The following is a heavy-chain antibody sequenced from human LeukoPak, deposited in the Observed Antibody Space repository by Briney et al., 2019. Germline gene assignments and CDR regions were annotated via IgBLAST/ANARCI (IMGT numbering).Heavy chain of an antibody. D-gene: IGHD5-24*01. Sequence: GGSLRLSCAASGFILSNYAMHWVRQPAGKGLEWVSALGTAGDTFYPGSVKGRFTISRDNAKESLFLQMSSLRAEDTAIYYCARQSTPHGNFDYWGQGTLVTVSS. CDR3: ARQSTPHGNFDY. CDR1: GFILSNYA. CDR2: LGTAGDT. J-gene: IGHJ4*02. V-gene: IGHV3-13*01.